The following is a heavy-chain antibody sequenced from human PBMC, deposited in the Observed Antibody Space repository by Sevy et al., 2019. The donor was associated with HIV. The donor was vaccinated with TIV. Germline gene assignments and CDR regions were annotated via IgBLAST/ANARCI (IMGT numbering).Heavy chain of an antibody. Sequence: SETLSLTCTVSGGSINNYFWSWIRQPPGKGLEWIGYIYYSGSTNYTPSLKSRVTISEDTSKNQLSLKLSAVTAADTAVYYGARESIGAVGDFDYWGQGTLVTVSS. V-gene: IGHV4-59*01. CDR1: GGSINNYF. CDR2: IYYSGST. J-gene: IGHJ4*02. D-gene: IGHD6-13*01. CDR3: ARESIGAVGDFDY.